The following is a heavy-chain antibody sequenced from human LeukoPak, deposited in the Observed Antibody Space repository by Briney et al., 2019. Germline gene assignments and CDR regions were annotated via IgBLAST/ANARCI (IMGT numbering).Heavy chain of an antibody. CDR1: GFTFSDYY. V-gene: IGHV3-11*04. D-gene: IGHD6-13*01. CDR3: ARGGGYTSSWYLEAFDI. Sequence: GGSLRLSCAASGFTFSDYYMSWIRQAPGKGLEWVSYISNSGNTIYYPDSVKGRFTISRDNAKNSLYLQMSSLRAEDTAAYYCARGGGYTSSWYLEAFDIWGQGTMVTVSS. CDR2: ISNSGNTI. J-gene: IGHJ3*02.